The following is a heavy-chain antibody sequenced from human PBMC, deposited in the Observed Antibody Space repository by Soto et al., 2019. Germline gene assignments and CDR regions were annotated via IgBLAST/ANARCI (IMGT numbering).Heavy chain of an antibody. V-gene: IGHV3-53*01. CDR2: IYSGGST. Sequence: EVQVVESGGGLIQPGGSLRLSCAASGFIVSSNYMSWVRQAPGKGLEWVSVIYSGGSTYYADSVKGRFTISRDNSKNKLYLQMNRLRVEDTAVYYCARDPREKYGMDVWGQGTTVTVSS. J-gene: IGHJ6*02. CDR1: GFIVSSNY. CDR3: ARDPREKYGMDV.